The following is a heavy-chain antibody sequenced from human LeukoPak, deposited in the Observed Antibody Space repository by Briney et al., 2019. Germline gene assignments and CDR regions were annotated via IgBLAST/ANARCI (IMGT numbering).Heavy chain of an antibody. J-gene: IGHJ6*03. V-gene: IGHV1-69*05. D-gene: IGHD6-6*01. CDR2: IIPIFGTA. Sequence: ASVKVSCKASGGTFSSYAISWVRQAPGQGLEWMGGIIPIFGTANYAQKFQGRVTITRNTSISTAYMELSSLRSEDTAVYYCARVSGQLVLGWGVGYYYYMDVWGKGTTVTVSS. CDR1: GGTFSSYA. CDR3: ARVSGQLVLGWGVGYYYYMDV.